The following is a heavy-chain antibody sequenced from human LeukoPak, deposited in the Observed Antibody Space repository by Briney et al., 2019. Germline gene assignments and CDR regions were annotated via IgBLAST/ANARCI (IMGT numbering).Heavy chain of an antibody. CDR2: ISSSSSTI. D-gene: IGHD1-26*01. V-gene: IGHV3-48*01. CDR3: ARDKQVVVGATTAYDY. J-gene: IGHJ4*02. Sequence: GWSLRLSCAASGFTFSSYEMNWVRQAPGKGLEWVSYISSSSSTIYYADSVKGRFTISRDNAKNSLYLQMNSLRAEDTAVYYCARDKQVVVGATTAYDYWGQGTLVTVSS. CDR1: GFTFSSYE.